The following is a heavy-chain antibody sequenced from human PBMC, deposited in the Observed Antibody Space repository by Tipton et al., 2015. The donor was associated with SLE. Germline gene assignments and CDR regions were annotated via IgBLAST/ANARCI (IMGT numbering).Heavy chain of an antibody. Sequence: TLSLTCTVSGGSISSSTYYWGWIRQPPGKGLEWIGSGYYGESTYYNPSLKSRLTISVDTSKNQFSLKLSSVTAADTAVYYCARDEVVMPAAYYSYYYMDVWGKGTIVTVSS. J-gene: IGHJ6*03. CDR3: ARDEVVMPAAYYSYYYMDV. CDR1: GGSISSSTYY. V-gene: IGHV4-39*07. CDR2: GYYGEST. D-gene: IGHD2-2*01.